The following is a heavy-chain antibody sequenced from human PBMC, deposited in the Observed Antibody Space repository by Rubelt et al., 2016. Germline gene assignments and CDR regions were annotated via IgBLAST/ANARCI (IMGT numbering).Heavy chain of an antibody. Sequence: EVQLVESGGGLVQPGGSLRLSCAASGFTVSSNYMSWVRQAPGKGLEWVSVIYSGGSTYYADSVKGRFTIARGDSKNTLYLQMNSLRAGDTAVYYCARNWGFDDWGQGTLVTVSS. D-gene: IGHD7-27*01. J-gene: IGHJ4*02. V-gene: IGHV3-66*01. CDR1: GFTVSSNY. CDR3: ARNWGFDD. CDR2: IYSGGST.